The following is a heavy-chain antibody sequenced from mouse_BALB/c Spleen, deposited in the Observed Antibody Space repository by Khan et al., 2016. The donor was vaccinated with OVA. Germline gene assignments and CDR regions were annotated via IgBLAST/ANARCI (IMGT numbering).Heavy chain of an antibody. J-gene: IGHJ4*01. CDR1: GYTFTNYG. CDR3: ARGGYYDAMDY. CDR2: INTYTGEP. V-gene: IGHV9-3-1*01. Sequence: QIQLVQSGPELKKPGETVKISCKASGYTFTNYGMNCVKQAPGKGLKWMGWINTYTGEPTYADDFKGRFAFSLETSASTAYLQSNNLKNEDTATYFCARGGYYDAMDYWGQGTSVTVSS.